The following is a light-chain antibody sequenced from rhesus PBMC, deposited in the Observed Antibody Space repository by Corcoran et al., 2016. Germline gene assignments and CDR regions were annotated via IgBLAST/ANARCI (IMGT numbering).Light chain of an antibody. J-gene: IGKJ1*01. CDR1: QSISSW. Sequence: DIQMTQSPSSLSASVGDTVTITCRASQSISSWLAWYQQKPGKAPNILIYKASSLQSGVPSRFSGSGSGTDFTLTISSLQSEDCATYYSQQYSSSPPWTFGQGTKVEIK. V-gene: IGKV1-22*01. CDR3: QQYSSSPPWT. CDR2: KAS.